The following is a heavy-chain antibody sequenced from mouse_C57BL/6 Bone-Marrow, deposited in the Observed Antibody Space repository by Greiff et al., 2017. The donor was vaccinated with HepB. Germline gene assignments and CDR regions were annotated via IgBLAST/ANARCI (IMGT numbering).Heavy chain of an antibody. CDR1: GYTFTSYW. J-gene: IGHJ4*01. D-gene: IGHD3-2*02. CDR3: ARQLRLRAMDY. V-gene: IGHV1-59*01. Sequence: QVQLQQSGAELVRPGTSVKLSCKASGYTFTSYWMHWVKQRPGQGLEWIGVIDPSDSYTNYNQKFKGKATLTVDTSSSTAYMQLSSLTSEDSAVYYCARQLRLRAMDYWGQGTSVTVSS. CDR2: IDPSDSYT.